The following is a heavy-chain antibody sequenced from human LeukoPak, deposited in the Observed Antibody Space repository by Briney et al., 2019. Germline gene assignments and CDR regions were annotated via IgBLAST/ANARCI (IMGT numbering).Heavy chain of an antibody. CDR1: GGSISSYY. J-gene: IGHJ5*02. CDR2: IYTSGST. CDR3: ARHYYDSSGYYYPRYNWFDP. Sequence: PSETLSLTCTVSGGSISSYYWSWIRQPPGKGLEWIGYIYTSGSTNYNPSLTSRVTISVDTSKNQFSLKLSSVTAADTAVYYCARHYYDSSGYYYPRYNWFDPWGQGTLVTVSS. D-gene: IGHD3-22*01. V-gene: IGHV4-4*09.